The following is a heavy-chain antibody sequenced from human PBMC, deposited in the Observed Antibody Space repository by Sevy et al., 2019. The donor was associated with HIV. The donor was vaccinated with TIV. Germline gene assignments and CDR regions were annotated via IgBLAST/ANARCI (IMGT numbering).Heavy chain of an antibody. CDR3: ARESIGATGDFDY. D-gene: IGHD1-1*01. V-gene: IGHV4-59*01. J-gene: IGHJ4*02. CDR2: MYSSGST. Sequence: SETLSLTCTVSGGSLNNYFWSWLRQPPGKGLEWIGYMYSSGSTNYNPSLTSRVTISVDTSQNQFHLKVRSVTAAYTAAYYCARESIGATGDFDYWGQGTLVTVSS. CDR1: GGSLNNYF.